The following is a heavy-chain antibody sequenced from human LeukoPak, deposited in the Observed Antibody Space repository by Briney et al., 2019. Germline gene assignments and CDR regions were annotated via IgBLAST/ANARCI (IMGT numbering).Heavy chain of an antibody. V-gene: IGHV3-7*01. Sequence: GGSLRLSCAASGFTFSSYWMSWVRQAPGKGLEWVANIKQDGSEKYYVDSVKGRFTISRDNAKNSLYLQMNSLRTEDTAMYYCARGPTRANSSDYWGQEPWSPSPQ. CDR2: IKQDGSEK. CDR3: ARGPTRANSSDY. J-gene: IGHJ4*01. D-gene: IGHD2/OR15-2a*01. CDR1: GFTFSSYW.